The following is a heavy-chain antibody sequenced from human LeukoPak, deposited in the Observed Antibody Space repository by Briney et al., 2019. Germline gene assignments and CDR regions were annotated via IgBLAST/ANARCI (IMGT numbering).Heavy chain of an antibody. Sequence: KSSETLSLTCTVSGGSISGYYWSWIRQPPGKGLEWIAYIYYNGISNYNPSLKSRVIISVDSSKNQFSLKLTSVTAADTAVYYCARDPGRWQQLGYFDYWGQGTLVTVSS. CDR3: ARDPGRWQQLGYFDY. CDR2: IYYNGIS. J-gene: IGHJ4*02. D-gene: IGHD5-24*01. CDR1: GGSISGYY. V-gene: IGHV4-59*01.